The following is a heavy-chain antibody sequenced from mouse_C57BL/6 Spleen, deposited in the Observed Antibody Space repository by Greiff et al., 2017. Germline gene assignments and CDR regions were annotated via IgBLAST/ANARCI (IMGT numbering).Heavy chain of an antibody. CDR1: GYAFSSSW. V-gene: IGHV1-82*01. J-gene: IGHJ1*03. Sequence: VKLMESGPELVKPGASVKISCKASGYAFSSSWMNWVKQRPGKGLEWIGRIYPGDGDTNYNGKFKGKATLTADKSSSTAYMQLSSLTSEDSAVYFCARTYYYGSSLPWYFDVWGTGTTVTVSS. CDR3: ARTYYYGSSLPWYFDV. CDR2: IYPGDGDT. D-gene: IGHD1-1*01.